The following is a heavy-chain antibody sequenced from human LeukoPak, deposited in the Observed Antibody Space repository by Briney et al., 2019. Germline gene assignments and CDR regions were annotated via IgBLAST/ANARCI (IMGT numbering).Heavy chain of an antibody. Sequence: ASVKVSCKASGGTFNSYAISWVRQAPGQGLEWMGGYIPMFGTANYAQNFQNRVTITADESTSTFSMEVSSLRPEDTAVYFCAGASSKWELSFWGQGTLVTVSS. J-gene: IGHJ4*02. CDR1: GGTFNSYA. D-gene: IGHD1-26*01. CDR2: YIPMFGTA. CDR3: AGASSKWELSF. V-gene: IGHV1-69*13.